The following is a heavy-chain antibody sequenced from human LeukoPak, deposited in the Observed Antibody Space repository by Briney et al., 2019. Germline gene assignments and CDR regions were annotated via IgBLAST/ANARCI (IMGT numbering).Heavy chain of an antibody. Sequence: QTLSLTCAISGDSVSSNSAAWNWIRQFPSRGLEWLGRTYYRSKWYNDYAVSVKSRITINPDTPKNQFSLQLNSVTPEDTAVYYCARDSGIVGELDYWGQGTLVNVSS. CDR1: GDSVSSNSAA. CDR3: ARDSGIVGELDY. D-gene: IGHD1-26*01. J-gene: IGHJ4*02. V-gene: IGHV6-1*01. CDR2: TYYRSKWYN.